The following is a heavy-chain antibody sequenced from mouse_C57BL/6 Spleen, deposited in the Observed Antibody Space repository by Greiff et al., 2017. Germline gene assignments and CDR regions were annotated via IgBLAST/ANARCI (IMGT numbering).Heavy chain of an antibody. V-gene: IGHV5-6*01. CDR2: ISSGGSYT. CDR1: GFTFSSYG. D-gene: IGHD1-1*01. J-gene: IGHJ1*03. CDR3: ARQYYGSSYDYWYFDV. Sequence: EVMLVESGGDLVKPGGSLKLSCAASGFTFSSYGMSWVRQTPDKRLEWVATISSGGSYTYYPDSVKGRFTISRDNAKNTLYLQMSSLKSEDTAMYYCARQYYGSSYDYWYFDVWGTGTTVTVSS.